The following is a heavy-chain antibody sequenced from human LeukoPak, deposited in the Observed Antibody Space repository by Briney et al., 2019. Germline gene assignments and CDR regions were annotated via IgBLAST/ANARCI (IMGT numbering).Heavy chain of an antibody. CDR2: ISGSSSYI. CDR1: GFTFSSYS. V-gene: IGHV3-21*01. Sequence: GGSLRLSCAASGFTFSSYSMNWVRQAPGKGLEWVSSISGSSSYIYYADSVKGRFTISRDNAKNSPYLQMNSLRAEDTAVYYCARVDDDFWSGQHYYYYGMDVWGQGTTVTVSS. D-gene: IGHD3-3*01. J-gene: IGHJ6*02. CDR3: ARVDDDFWSGQHYYYYGMDV.